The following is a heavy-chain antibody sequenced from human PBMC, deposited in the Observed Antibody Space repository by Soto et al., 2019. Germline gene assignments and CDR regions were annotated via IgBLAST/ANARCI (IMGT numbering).Heavy chain of an antibody. Sequence: QVQLVESGGGVVQPGRSLRLSCAASGFTFSSYGMHWVRQAPGKGLEWVAVISYDGSNKYYADSVKGRFTISRDNSENTLYLQMNSLRAEDTAVYYCAKAGGGDCYSYCYFDYWGQGTLVTVSS. V-gene: IGHV3-30*18. D-gene: IGHD2-21*02. CDR3: AKAGGGDCYSYCYFDY. J-gene: IGHJ4*02. CDR2: ISYDGSNK. CDR1: GFTFSSYG.